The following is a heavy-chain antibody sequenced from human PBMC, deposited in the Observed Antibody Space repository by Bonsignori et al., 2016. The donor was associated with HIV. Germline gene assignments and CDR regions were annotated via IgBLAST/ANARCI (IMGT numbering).Heavy chain of an antibody. CDR2: INPYNGDT. V-gene: IGHV1-18*01. CDR3: ARMGGNRDY. Sequence: ASVKVSCKAYGYTFTSYEIVWVRQAPGQRLEWMGLINPYNGDTNYAHTLQGRFTMTTDTSTTTAYMELRSLRSDDTGVYYCARMGGNRDYWGQGTLVTVSS. J-gene: IGHJ4*02. D-gene: IGHD1-26*01. CDR1: GYTFTSYE.